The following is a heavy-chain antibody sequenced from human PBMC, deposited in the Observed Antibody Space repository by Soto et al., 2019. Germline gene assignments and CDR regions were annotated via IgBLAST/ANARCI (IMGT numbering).Heavy chain of an antibody. J-gene: IGHJ6*02. CDR1: GFTFSSYA. D-gene: IGHD4-17*01. CDR3: ARDWNDYGGVGDYYNYGMDV. V-gene: IGHV3-30-3*01. Sequence: QVQLVESGGGVVQPGRSLRLSCAASGFTFSSYAMHWVRQAPGKGLEWVAVISYDGSNKYYADSVQGRFTISRDNSKNTLYMQMSSLRAEDTAVYYCARDWNDYGGVGDYYNYGMDVWGQGTTVTVSS. CDR2: ISYDGSNK.